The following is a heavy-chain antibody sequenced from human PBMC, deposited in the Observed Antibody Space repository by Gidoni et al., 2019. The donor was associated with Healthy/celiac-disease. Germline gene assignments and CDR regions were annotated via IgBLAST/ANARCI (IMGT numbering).Heavy chain of an antibody. Sequence: EVQLVQSGGGLVQPGRSLRLSCPASGFTFGDYAMSWVRQAPGKGLEWVGFIRSKAYGGTTEYAASVKGRFTISRDDSKSIAYLQMNSLKTEDTAVYYCTREERVPAVVGATDNEGYFDYWGQGTLVTVSS. CDR3: TREERVPAVVGATDNEGYFDY. D-gene: IGHD1-26*01. CDR2: IRSKAYGGTT. CDR1: GFTFGDYA. V-gene: IGHV3-49*04. J-gene: IGHJ4*02.